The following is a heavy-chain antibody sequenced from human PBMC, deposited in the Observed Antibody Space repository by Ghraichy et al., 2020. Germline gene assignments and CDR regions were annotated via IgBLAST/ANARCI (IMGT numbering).Heavy chain of an antibody. CDR1: GGSISTDSYY. CDR3: ARGFIYSSSLVFFDY. J-gene: IGHJ4*02. D-gene: IGHD6-6*01. V-gene: IGHV4-61*02. Sequence: SETLSLTCTVSGGSISTDSYYWTWIRQPAGKGLEWNGRIYTSGNTDYNPSLKSRVTISRDTSKNQFSLNLSSVTAADTAVYYCARGFIYSSSLVFFDYWGQGTQVTVSS. CDR2: IYTSGNT.